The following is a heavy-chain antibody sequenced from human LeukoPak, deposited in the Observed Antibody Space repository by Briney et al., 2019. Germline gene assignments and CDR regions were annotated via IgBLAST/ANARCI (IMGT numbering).Heavy chain of an antibody. CDR2: IYSGGST. CDR1: GFTVSSNY. V-gene: IGHV3-53*01. D-gene: IGHD6-19*01. J-gene: IGHJ4*02. Sequence: GGSLRLSCAASGFTVSSNYMSWVRQAPGKGLEWVSVIYSGGSTYYADSVKGRFTISRDNSKNTLYLQMNSLRAEDTAVYYCARHGAVAGTRVFDYWGQGTLVTVSS. CDR3: ARHGAVAGTRVFDY.